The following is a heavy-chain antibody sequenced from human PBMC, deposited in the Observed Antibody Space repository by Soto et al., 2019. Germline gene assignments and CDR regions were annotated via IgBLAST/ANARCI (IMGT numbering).Heavy chain of an antibody. Sequence: PGGSLRLSCAASGFTFSDYYMSWIRQAPGKGLEWVSYISSSGSTIYYADSVKGRFTISRDNAKNSLYLQMNSLRAEDTAVYYCARAKTDHYYDSSGYYIDIWGQGTMVTVSS. D-gene: IGHD3-22*01. CDR2: ISSSGSTI. V-gene: IGHV3-11*01. CDR3: ARAKTDHYYDSSGYYIDI. CDR1: GFTFSDYY. J-gene: IGHJ3*02.